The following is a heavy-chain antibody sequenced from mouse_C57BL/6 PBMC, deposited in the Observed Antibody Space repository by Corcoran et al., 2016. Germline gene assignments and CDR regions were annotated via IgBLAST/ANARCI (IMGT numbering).Heavy chain of an antibody. V-gene: IGHV1-26*01. D-gene: IGHD1-1*01. CDR2: INPNNGGT. CDR3: ANYYYGRSYYAMDY. J-gene: IGHJ4*01. Sequence: EVQLQQSGPELVKPGASVKISCKASGYTFTDYYMNWVKQSHGKSLEWIGDINPNNGGTSYNQKFKGKATLTVDKSSSTAYMELRSLTSEDSAVYYCANYYYGRSYYAMDYWGQGTSVTVSS. CDR1: GYTFTDYY.